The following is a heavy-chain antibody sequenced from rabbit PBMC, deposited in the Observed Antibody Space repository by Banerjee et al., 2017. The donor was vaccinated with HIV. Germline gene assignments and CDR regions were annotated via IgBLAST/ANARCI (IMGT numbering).Heavy chain of an antibody. J-gene: IGHJ4*01. Sequence: QSLEESGGDLVKHGASLTITCTASGFSFSARYYMCWGRQAPGKGLEWIGIIYPITETTYYANWVNGRFTISSDNAQNTVDLQMNSLTAADTATYFFARDQGYIYTFATGDFALWGQGTLVPVS. CDR1: GFSFSARYY. D-gene: IGHD6-1*01. CDR2: IYPITETT. V-gene: IGHV1S40*01. CDR3: ARDQGYIYTFATGDFAL.